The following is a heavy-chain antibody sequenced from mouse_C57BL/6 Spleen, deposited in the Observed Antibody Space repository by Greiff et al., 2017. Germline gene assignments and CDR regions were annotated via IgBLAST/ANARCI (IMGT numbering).Heavy chain of an antibody. J-gene: IGHJ4*01. CDR3: TGPQTAQGRGYYAMDY. CDR1: GFTFSNYW. Sequence: EVQLVESGGGLVQPGGSMKLSCVASGFTFSNYWMNWVRQSPEKGLEWVAQIRLKSDNYATHYAESVKGRFTISRDDSKSSVYLQMNNLRAEDTGIYYCTGPQTAQGRGYYAMDYWGQGTSVTVSS. V-gene: IGHV6-3*01. D-gene: IGHD3-2*02. CDR2: IRLKSDNYAT.